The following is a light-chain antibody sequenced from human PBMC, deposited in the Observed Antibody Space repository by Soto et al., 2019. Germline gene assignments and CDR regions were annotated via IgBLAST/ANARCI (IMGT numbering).Light chain of an antibody. Sequence: EIVLTQSPGTLSLSPGERATLSCRASQSVSSSYLAWYQQKPGQAPRLLIFGASSRATGIPDRFRGSGSGTDFTLTISRLEPEDFAVYYCQQFGNSPLLTFGGGTKVQIK. V-gene: IGKV3-20*01. CDR1: QSVSSSY. J-gene: IGKJ4*01. CDR2: GAS. CDR3: QQFGNSPLLT.